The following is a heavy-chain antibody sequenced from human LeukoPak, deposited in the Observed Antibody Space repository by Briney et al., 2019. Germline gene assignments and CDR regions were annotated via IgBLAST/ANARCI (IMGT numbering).Heavy chain of an antibody. J-gene: IGHJ4*02. V-gene: IGHV1-69*04. CDR1: GGTFSSYA. Sequence: ASVKVSCKASGGTFSSYATSWVRQAPGQGLEWMGRIIPILGIANYAQKFQGRVTITADKSTSTAYMELSSLRSEDTAVYYCAPDGDYGGNSFDYWGQGTLVTVSS. CDR3: APDGDYGGNSFDY. CDR2: IIPILGIA. D-gene: IGHD4-23*01.